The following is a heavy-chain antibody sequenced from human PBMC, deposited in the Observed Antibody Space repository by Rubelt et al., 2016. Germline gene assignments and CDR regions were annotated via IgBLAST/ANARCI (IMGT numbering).Heavy chain of an antibody. CDR2: INHSGST. D-gene: IGHD5-18*01. J-gene: IGHJ3*02. CDR3: ARGPSYGPGAFDI. V-gene: IGHV4-34*01. CDR1: GGSFSGYY. Sequence: QVQLQQWGAGLLKPSETLSLTCAVYGGSFSGYYWSWIRQPPGKGLEWIGEINHSGSTNYNPALKSRVTRSVDTSKNQFSLKRGSVTAADTAVYYCARGPSYGPGAFDIWGQGTMVTVSS.